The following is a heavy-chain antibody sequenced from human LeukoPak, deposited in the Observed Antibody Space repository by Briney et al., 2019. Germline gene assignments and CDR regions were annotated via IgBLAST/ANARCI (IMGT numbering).Heavy chain of an antibody. Sequence: GGSLRLSCAASGFTFSSYAMSWVRQAPGKGLEWVSAISGSGGSTYYADSVKGRFTISRDNSKNTLYLQMNSLRAEDTAVYYCAKITSYRGRGYSYGYDYDAFDIWGQGTMVTVSS. CDR1: GFTFSSYA. V-gene: IGHV3-23*01. J-gene: IGHJ3*02. CDR2: ISGSGGST. CDR3: AKITSYRGRGYSYGYDYDAFDI. D-gene: IGHD5-18*01.